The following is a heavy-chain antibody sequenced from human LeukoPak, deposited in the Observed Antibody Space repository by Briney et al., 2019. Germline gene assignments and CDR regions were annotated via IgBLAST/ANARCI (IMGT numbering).Heavy chain of an antibody. CDR3: ARGRYCSSTSCYVFDL. Sequence: GGSLRLSCEASGFSFDDYGMSWVRQAPGKGLEWVSGLNWNGGSTDYADSVKGRFTISRDNAKNSQYLQMNSLRAEDTALYYCARGRYCSSTSCYVFDLWGQGTMVTVSS. V-gene: IGHV3-20*04. CDR1: GFSFDDYG. CDR2: LNWNGGST. J-gene: IGHJ3*01. D-gene: IGHD2-2*01.